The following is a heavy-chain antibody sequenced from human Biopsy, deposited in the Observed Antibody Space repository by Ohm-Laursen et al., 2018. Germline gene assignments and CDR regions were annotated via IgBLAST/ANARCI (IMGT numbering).Heavy chain of an antibody. Sequence: SLRLSCTASGFTFNIYAMAWVRQAPEKGLEWVSSISSSGVNTYYTDSVKGRFTISRDNSRNTVYLQMNSLRAEDTAVYYCAQEERHCSGGRCCDSGVGDVWGQGATVTVSS. CDR3: AQEERHCSGGRCCDSGVGDV. J-gene: IGHJ6*02. CDR1: GFTFNIYA. D-gene: IGHD2-15*01. CDR2: ISSSGVNT. V-gene: IGHV3-23*01.